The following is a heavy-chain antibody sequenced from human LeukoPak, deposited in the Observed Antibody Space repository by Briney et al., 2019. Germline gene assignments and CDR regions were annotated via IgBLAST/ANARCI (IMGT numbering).Heavy chain of an antibody. D-gene: IGHD1-7*01. J-gene: IGHJ5*02. CDR3: ARMEVQDAAT. CDR1: GGSISSGSYY. CDR2: IYTSGSN. V-gene: IGHV4-61*02. Sequence: SQTLSLTCTVSGGSISSGSYYWSWIRQPAGKGLEWIGRIYTSGSNNYNPSLKSRVIISVDTSKNQFSLKLSSVAAADTAVYYCARMEVQDAATWGQGTLVTVSS.